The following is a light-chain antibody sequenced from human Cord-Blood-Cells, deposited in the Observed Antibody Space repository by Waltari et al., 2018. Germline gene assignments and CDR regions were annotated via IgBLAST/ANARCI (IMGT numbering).Light chain of an antibody. J-gene: IGKJ3*01. V-gene: IGKV3-20*01. Sequence: EIELTQSPGTLSLSPGERATLSCRASQSVSSNYLAWYQQKPGQAPRLLIYGASSRATGIPDRFSGSGSGTDFTLTISRLEPEDFAVYYCQQYGRTFGPGTKVDIK. CDR2: GAS. CDR3: QQYGRT. CDR1: QSVSSNY.